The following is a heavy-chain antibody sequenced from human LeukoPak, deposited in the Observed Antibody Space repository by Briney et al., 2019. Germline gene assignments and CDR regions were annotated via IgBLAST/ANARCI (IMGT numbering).Heavy chain of an antibody. CDR1: GFTVSSNY. J-gene: IGHJ6*02. CDR3: ARGGDDIVVATYYYYYGMDV. CDR2: IYSGGSI. Sequence: TGGSLRLSCAASGFTVSSNYMSWVRQAPGKGLEWVSVIYSGGSIYYADSVEGRFTISRDNSKNTLYLQMNSLRAEDTAVYYCARGGDDIVVATYYYYYGMDVWGQGTTVTVSS. D-gene: IGHD2-15*01. V-gene: IGHV3-53*01.